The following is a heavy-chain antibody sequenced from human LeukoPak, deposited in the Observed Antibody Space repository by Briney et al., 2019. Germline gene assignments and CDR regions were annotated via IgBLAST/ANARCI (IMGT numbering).Heavy chain of an antibody. Sequence: RTGGSLRLSCAASGFTFSSYDMHWVRQAPGKGLEWVAFMRYDANNKYYAGSVKGRFTISRDNAKNSLYLQMNSLRAEDTAVYYCARDLIGGATFDYWGQGTLVTVSS. CDR2: MRYDANNK. D-gene: IGHD1-26*01. V-gene: IGHV3-30*02. CDR1: GFTFSSYD. J-gene: IGHJ4*02. CDR3: ARDLIGGATFDY.